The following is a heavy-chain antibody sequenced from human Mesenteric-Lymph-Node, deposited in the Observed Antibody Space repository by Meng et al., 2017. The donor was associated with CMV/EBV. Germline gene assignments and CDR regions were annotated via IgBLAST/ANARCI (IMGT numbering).Heavy chain of an antibody. Sequence: GGSLRLSCVVSGFTFSNYNINWVRQAPGKGLEWVSSISSDSRYIYYADSVKGRFTISKDNAKSTLYLEMNSLRAEDTAVYYCAKISSTSFGDYWGKGTLVTVSS. CDR2: ISSDSRYI. V-gene: IGHV3-21*01. CDR3: AKISSTSFGDY. D-gene: IGHD6-6*01. J-gene: IGHJ4*02. CDR1: GFTFSNYN.